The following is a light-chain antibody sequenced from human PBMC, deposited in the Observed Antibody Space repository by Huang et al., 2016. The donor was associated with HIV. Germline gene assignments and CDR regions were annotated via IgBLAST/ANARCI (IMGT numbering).Light chain of an antibody. V-gene: IGKV3-15*01. CDR3: QHYNNWPLT. Sequence: EIVMTQSPAVLSMSPGERVTLTCRASHSVVNKLAWYQQKPGRAPRLVIYDTSTRSSGVPASFSGSGSGTNFSLTINSLQSEDLAVYYCQHYNNWPLTFGGGTRVEIK. CDR2: DTS. J-gene: IGKJ4*01. CDR1: HSVVNK.